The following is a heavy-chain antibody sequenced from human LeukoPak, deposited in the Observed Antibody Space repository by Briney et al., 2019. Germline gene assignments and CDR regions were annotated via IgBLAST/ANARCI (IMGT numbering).Heavy chain of an antibody. D-gene: IGHD1-26*01. J-gene: IGHJ6*02. V-gene: IGHV7-4-1*02. CDR1: GYTFTIYA. CDR2: INTNTGNP. Sequence: GASVKVSCTASGYTFTIYAMNWVRQAPGQGLEWMGWINTNTGNPTYAQGFTGRFVFPLDTSVSTAYLQISSLKAEDTAVYYCARVAVGATFYYGMDVWGQGTTVTVS. CDR3: ARVAVGATFYYGMDV.